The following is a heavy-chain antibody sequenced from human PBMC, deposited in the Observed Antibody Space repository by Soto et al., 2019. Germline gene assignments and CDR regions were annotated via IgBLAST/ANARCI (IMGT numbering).Heavy chain of an antibody. J-gene: IGHJ1*01. Sequence: QMQLVESGGDVVQPGRSLRLSCAASGFIFSTYVMHWVRQAPGKGLEWVALISKEGNKQYADSVKDRFTVSRDNSKSNLNLEMNSLRVEATATYYCATEDESSGHAGTFQHWGQGTLVSVSP. D-gene: IGHD3-22*01. CDR1: GFIFSTYV. CDR2: ISKEGNK. CDR3: ATEDESSGHAGTFQH. V-gene: IGHV3-30-3*01.